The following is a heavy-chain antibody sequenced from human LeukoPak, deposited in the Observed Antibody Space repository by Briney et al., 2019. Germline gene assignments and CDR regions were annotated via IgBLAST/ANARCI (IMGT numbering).Heavy chain of an antibody. Sequence: GASVKVSCKASGYTFTSYDINWVRQATGQGLEWMGWMNPNSGNTGYAQKFQGRVTMTRNTSISTAYMELSSLRSEDTAVYYCASGRYSFNAIAARPVAFDIWGQGTMVTVSS. D-gene: IGHD6-6*01. V-gene: IGHV1-8*01. CDR1: GYTFTSYD. J-gene: IGHJ3*02. CDR3: ASGRYSFNAIAARPVAFDI. CDR2: MNPNSGNT.